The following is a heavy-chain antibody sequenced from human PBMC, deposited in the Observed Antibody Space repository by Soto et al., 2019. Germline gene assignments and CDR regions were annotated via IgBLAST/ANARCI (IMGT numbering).Heavy chain of an antibody. V-gene: IGHV1-24*01. CDR2: FDPEDGET. CDR1: GYTLTELS. CDR3: APVDMLGKKGDAFDT. Sequence: ASVKVSCKVSGYTLTELSMHWVRQAPGKGLEWMGGFDPEDGETIYAQKFQGRVTMTEDTSTDTAYMELSSLRSEDTAVYYCAPVDMLGKKGDAFDTWGQGTLVTVSS. J-gene: IGHJ3*02. D-gene: IGHD7-27*01.